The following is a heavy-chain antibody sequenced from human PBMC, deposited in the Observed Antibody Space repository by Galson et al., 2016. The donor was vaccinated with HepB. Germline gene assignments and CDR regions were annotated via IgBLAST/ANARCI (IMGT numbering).Heavy chain of an antibody. CDR2: IWYDESQK. CDR1: GFTFRDYA. J-gene: IGHJ4*02. CDR3: ARDGRPLSSTLFDC. Sequence: SLRLSCAASGFTFRDYAVHWVRQAPGRGLEWVSVIWYDESQKYYADSVKGRFTISRDESQTTVYLQMDGLTAEDTAVYYCARDGRPLSSTLFDCWGQGTLVSVSS. V-gene: IGHV3-33*01.